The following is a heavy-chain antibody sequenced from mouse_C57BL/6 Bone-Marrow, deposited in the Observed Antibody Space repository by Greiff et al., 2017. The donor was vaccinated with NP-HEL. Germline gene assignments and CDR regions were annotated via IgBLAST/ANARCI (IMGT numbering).Heavy chain of an antibody. CDR3: ARDRGNSSGYDY. J-gene: IGHJ2*01. V-gene: IGHV5-16*01. D-gene: IGHD3-2*02. CDR1: GFTFSDYY. CDR2: INYDGSST. Sequence: EVQLVESEGGLVQPGSSMKLSCTASGFTFSDYYMAWVRQVPEKGLEWVANINYDGSSTYYLDSLKSRFIISRDNAKNILYLQMSSLKSEDTATYYCARDRGNSSGYDYWGQGTTLTVSS.